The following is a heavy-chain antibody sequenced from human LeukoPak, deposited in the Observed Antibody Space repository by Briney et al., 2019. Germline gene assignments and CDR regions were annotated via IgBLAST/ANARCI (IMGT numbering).Heavy chain of an antibody. CDR2: IWYDGSNK. CDR1: GFTFSSYG. Sequence: GGSLRLSCAASGFTFSSYGMHWVRQAPGKGLEWVAVIWYDGSNKYYADSVKGRFTISRDNSKNTLYLQMNSLRAEDTAVYYCARERRIAARRVDWFDPWGQGTLVTVSS. V-gene: IGHV3-33*01. J-gene: IGHJ5*02. CDR3: ARERRIAARRVDWFDP. D-gene: IGHD6-6*01.